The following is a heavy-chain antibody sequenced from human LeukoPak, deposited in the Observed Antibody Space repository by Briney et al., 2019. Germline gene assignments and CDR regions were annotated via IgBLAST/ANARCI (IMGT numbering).Heavy chain of an antibody. Sequence: GGSLRLSCAASGFTFSSYAMSWVRQAPGKGLEWVSAISGSGGSTYYADSVKGRFTISRDNSKNTLYLQMNSLRAEDTAVYYCAKDQYYYGSGSYNDYWGQGTLVTVSS. V-gene: IGHV3-23*01. J-gene: IGHJ4*02. CDR1: GFTFSSYA. CDR2: ISGSGGST. CDR3: AKDQYYYGSGSYNDY. D-gene: IGHD3-10*01.